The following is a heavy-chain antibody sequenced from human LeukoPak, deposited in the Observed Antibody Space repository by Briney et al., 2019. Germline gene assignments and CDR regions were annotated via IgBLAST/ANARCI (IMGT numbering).Heavy chain of an antibody. CDR2: ISSSSNYI. V-gene: IGHV3-21*01. Sequence: GGSLRLSCAASGFTFSSYNMNWVRQAPGKGLEWVSSISSSSNYIYYADSVKGRFTISRDNAKNSLYLQMNSLRTEDAAVYYCARVPSTGYFDYWGQGTPVTISS. CDR1: GFTFSSYN. D-gene: IGHD2-8*02. J-gene: IGHJ4*02. CDR3: ARVPSTGYFDY.